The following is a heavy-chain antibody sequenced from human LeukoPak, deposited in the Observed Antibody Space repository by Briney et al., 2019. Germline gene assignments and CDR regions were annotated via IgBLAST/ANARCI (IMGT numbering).Heavy chain of an antibody. CDR1: GFTFRSYG. CDR2: ISSSGSTI. J-gene: IGHJ6*04. V-gene: IGHV3-48*04. CDR3: AELGITMIGGV. D-gene: IGHD3-10*02. Sequence: GGSLRLSCAASGFTFRSYGMHWVRQAPGKGLEWVSYISSSGSTIYYADSVKGRFTISRDNAKNSLYLQMNSLRAEDTAVYYCAELGITMIGGVWGKGTTVTISS.